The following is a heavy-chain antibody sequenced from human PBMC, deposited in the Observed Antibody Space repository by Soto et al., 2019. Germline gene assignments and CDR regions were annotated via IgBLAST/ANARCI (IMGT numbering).Heavy chain of an antibody. CDR2: SYSGGGT. CDR3: ARQPPTTGALY. J-gene: IGHJ4*02. D-gene: IGHD1-26*01. V-gene: IGHV3-66*04. CDR1: EFTVSGNN. Sequence: EVQLVESGGDLVQPGGSLRLSCAASEFTVSGNNMHWVRQAPGKGLEWVSVSYSGGGTYYGDSVRGRFTMSKDNSQNTLYLQMNSLRAEDTAVYYCARQPPTTGALYWGQGTLVTVSS.